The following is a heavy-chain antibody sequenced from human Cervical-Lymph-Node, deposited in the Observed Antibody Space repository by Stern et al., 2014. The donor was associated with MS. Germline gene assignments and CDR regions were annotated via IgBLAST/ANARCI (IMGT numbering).Heavy chain of an antibody. Sequence: VQLVQSGAEVKKPGASVKVSCKASGYTFTSYYMHWVRQAPGQGLEWMGIINPSGGTTTHAQKFQGRVTMTRDTSTSTVYMELSSLRSEDTAVYYCAREKRDCSGGSCYSRDDYWGQGTLVTVSS. D-gene: IGHD2-15*01. CDR3: AREKRDCSGGSCYSRDDY. CDR1: GYTFTSYY. J-gene: IGHJ4*02. V-gene: IGHV1-46*03. CDR2: INPSGGTT.